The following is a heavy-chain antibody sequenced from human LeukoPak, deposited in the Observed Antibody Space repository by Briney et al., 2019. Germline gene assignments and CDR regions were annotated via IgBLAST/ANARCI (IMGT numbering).Heavy chain of an antibody. CDR1: GLSFSNYE. J-gene: IGHJ4*02. Sequence: GGSLRLSCVVSGLSFSNYEMNWVRQFPGKGLEWVSYISSDGNTIHYADSVKGRFTFSRDNAKRSVYLQMNGPRAEDTAVYYCASRQPYYGYDYWGRGTQVTVSS. D-gene: IGHD5-12*01. V-gene: IGHV3-48*03. CDR2: ISSDGNTI. CDR3: ASRQPYYGYDY.